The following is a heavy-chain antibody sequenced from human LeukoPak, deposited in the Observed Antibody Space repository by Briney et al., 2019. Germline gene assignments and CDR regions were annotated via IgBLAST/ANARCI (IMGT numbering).Heavy chain of an antibody. D-gene: IGHD3-10*01. V-gene: IGHV4-39*01. J-gene: IGHJ4*02. CDR1: GGSISSSSYY. Sequence: KPSETLSLTCTVSGGSISSSSYYWGWIRQPPGKGLEWIGSIYYSGSTYYNPSLKSRVTISVDTSKNQFSLKLSSVTAADTAVYYCARPTIVRGIDYWGQGTLVTVSS. CDR3: ARPTIVRGIDY. CDR2: IYYSGST.